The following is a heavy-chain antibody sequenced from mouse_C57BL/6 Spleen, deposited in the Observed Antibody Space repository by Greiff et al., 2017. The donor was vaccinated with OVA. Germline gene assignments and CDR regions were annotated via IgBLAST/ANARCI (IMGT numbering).Heavy chain of an antibody. CDR1: FSLTSYG. CDR3: AKGGYFDV. J-gene: IGHJ1*03. V-gene: IGHV2-3*01. Sequence: QVQLKESGPGLVAPSGFSLTSYGVSWVRQPPGKGLEWLGVIWGDGSTNYHSALISRLSISKDNSKSQVFLKLNSLQTDDTATYYCAKGGYFDVWGTGTTVTVSS. CDR2: IWGDGST.